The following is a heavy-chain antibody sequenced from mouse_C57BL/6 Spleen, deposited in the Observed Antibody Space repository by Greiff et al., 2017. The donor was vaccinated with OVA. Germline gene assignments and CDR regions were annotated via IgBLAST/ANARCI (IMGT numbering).Heavy chain of an antibody. V-gene: IGHV5-12*01. J-gene: IGHJ1*03. Sequence: EVHLVESGGGLVQPGGSLKLSCAASGFTFSDYYMYWVRQTPEKRLEWVAYICTGGGSTYYPDTVKGRFTISRDNATNTLYLQMSRLKSEDTAMYYCARRDGSSYGWYFDVWGKGTTVTVSS. CDR1: GFTFSDYY. CDR3: ARRDGSSYGWYFDV. D-gene: IGHD1-1*01. CDR2: ICTGGGST.